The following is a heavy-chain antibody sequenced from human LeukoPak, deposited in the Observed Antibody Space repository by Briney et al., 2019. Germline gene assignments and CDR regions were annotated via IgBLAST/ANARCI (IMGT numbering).Heavy chain of an antibody. Sequence: GGSLRLSCAASGFTFSVYAMSWVRQAPGKGLEWVSAISGSGDNNDNTYYADSVKGRFTISRDNSKNTLYLQMNSLRVEDMAVYYCARDWNGDYVIENWGQGTLVTVSS. CDR2: ISGSGDNNDNT. CDR3: ARDWNGDYVIEN. CDR1: GFTFSVYA. J-gene: IGHJ4*02. V-gene: IGHV3-23*01. D-gene: IGHD4-17*01.